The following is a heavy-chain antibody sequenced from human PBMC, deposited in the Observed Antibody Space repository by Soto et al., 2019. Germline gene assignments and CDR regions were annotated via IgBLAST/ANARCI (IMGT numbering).Heavy chain of an antibody. V-gene: IGHV1-18*04. CDR3: ARDLSPYYYDSSGPDY. J-gene: IGHJ4*02. CDR2: ISAYNGNT. D-gene: IGHD3-22*01. Sequence: QVQLVQSGAEVKKPGPSVKVSCKASGYTFTSYGISWVRQAPGQGLEWMGWISAYNGNTNYAQKLQGRVTMTTDTSTSTAYMELRSLRSDDTAVYYCARDLSPYYYDSSGPDYWGQGTLVTVSS. CDR1: GYTFTSYG.